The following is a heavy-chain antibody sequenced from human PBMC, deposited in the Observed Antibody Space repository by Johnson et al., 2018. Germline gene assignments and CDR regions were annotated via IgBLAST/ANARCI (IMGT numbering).Heavy chain of an antibody. Sequence: EVQLLESGGGLVQPGGSLRLSCAASGFTFSSYDMHWVRQATGKGLEWVSAIGTAGDTYYPGSVKGRFTIPRDNAKNSLYLQMNSLRAGDTAVYYCAKELSYKYYCGGDCPDAFDIWGQGTMVTVSS. J-gene: IGHJ3*02. CDR2: IGTAGDT. CDR1: GFTFSSYD. D-gene: IGHD2-21*02. CDR3: AKELSYKYYCGGDCPDAFDI. V-gene: IGHV3-13*01.